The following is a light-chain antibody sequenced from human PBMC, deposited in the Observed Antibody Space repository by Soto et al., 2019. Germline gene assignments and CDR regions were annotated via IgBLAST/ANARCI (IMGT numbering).Light chain of an antibody. CDR1: SSDIGTYNY. Sequence: QSALTQPPSASGSLGQSVTISCTGTSSDIGTYNYVSWYQHHPGKAPKLIIYEVTKRPSGVPDRFSGSKSGNTASLTVSGLQAEDEADYYCSSFADSPVVFGTGTKVTVL. CDR3: SSFADSPVV. J-gene: IGLJ1*01. V-gene: IGLV2-8*01. CDR2: EVT.